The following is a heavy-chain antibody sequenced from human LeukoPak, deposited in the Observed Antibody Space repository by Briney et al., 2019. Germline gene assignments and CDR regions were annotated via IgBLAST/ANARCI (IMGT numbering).Heavy chain of an antibody. CDR3: ASRQKGYCTSTSCPYVFDP. D-gene: IGHD2-2*01. J-gene: IGHJ5*02. CDR1: GGSISSSTYY. V-gene: IGHV4-39*01. CDR2: VYYSGST. Sequence: PSETLSLTCTVSGGSISSSTYYWGWIRQPPGKGLEWIGNVYYSGSTYYNQSLKSRVTISVDTSKNQFSLKLSSVTAADTAVYYCASRQKGYCTSTSCPYVFDPWGQGTLVTVSS.